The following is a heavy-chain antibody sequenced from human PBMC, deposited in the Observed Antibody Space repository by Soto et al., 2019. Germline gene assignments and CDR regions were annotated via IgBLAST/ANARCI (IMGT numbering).Heavy chain of an antibody. CDR3: AASRTAPHNSSYFGMDA. J-gene: IGHJ6*02. D-gene: IGHD1-1*01. CDR2: IVVGSGNT. CDR1: GFTFTSSA. Sequence: SVKVSCKASGFTFTSSAVQWVRQARGQRLEWIGWIVVGSGNTNYAQKFQERVTITRDMSTSTAYMELSSLRSEDTAVYYCAASRTAPHNSSYFGMDAWGQGTTVTVSS. V-gene: IGHV1-58*01.